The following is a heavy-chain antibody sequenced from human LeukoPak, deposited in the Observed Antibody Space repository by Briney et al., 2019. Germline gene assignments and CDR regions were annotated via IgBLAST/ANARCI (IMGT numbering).Heavy chain of an antibody. Sequence: PGRSLRLSCAASGFTFSSYGMHWVRQAPGKGLEWVAVIWYDGSNKYYADSVKGRFTISRDNAKNSLYLQMNSLRAEDTAVYYCARVGYYGSGSYYKWEYFQHWGQGTLVTVSS. J-gene: IGHJ1*01. D-gene: IGHD3-10*01. CDR3: ARVGYYGSGSYYKWEYFQH. V-gene: IGHV3-33*01. CDR2: IWYDGSNK. CDR1: GFTFSSYG.